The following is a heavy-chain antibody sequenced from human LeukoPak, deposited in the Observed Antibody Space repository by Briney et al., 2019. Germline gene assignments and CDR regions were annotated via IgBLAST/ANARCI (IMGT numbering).Heavy chain of an antibody. Sequence: ASVKVSCKASGYILTNCYMHWVRQAPGQGLEWMGMINPSGGAISNAQKFQGRVTMTGDTSSSTGYMELSSLRSEDTAVYYCAILRYANNWVGRWGQGTLVTVSS. CDR1: GYILTNCY. CDR2: INPSGGAI. V-gene: IGHV1-46*01. D-gene: IGHD3-16*01. CDR3: AILRYANNWVGR. J-gene: IGHJ5*02.